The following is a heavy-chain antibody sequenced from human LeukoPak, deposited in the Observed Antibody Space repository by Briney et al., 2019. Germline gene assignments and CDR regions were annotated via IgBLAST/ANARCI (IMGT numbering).Heavy chain of an antibody. CDR1: GGTFSSYA. J-gene: IGHJ4*02. CDR2: IIPTLGIA. CDR3: ARDPVEGHYFDY. V-gene: IGHV1-69*04. D-gene: IGHD5-24*01. Sequence: SVKVSCKASGGTFSSYAISWVRQAPGQGLEWMGRIIPTLGIANYAQKFQGRVTITADKSTSTAYMELSSLRSEDTAVYYCARDPVEGHYFDYWGQGTLVTVSS.